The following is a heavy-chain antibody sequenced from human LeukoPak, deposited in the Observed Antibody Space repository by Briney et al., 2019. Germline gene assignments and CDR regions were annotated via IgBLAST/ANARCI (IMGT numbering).Heavy chain of an antibody. CDR2: IYSGGNT. CDR1: GFTVSSNY. D-gene: IGHD1-26*01. Sequence: GGSLRLSCAASGFTVSSNYMSWVRQAPGKGLEWVSVIYSGGNTYYADSVKGRFTISRDNSKNTLYLQMNSLRAEDTAVYYCARPNPGSWGSGSYYYGMDVWGQGTTVTVSS. CDR3: ARPNPGSWGSGSYYYGMDV. V-gene: IGHV3-53*01. J-gene: IGHJ6*02.